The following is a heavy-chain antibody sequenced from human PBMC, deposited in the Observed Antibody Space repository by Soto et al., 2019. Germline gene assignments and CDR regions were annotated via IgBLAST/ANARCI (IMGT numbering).Heavy chain of an antibody. Sequence: PGGSLRLSCAASGFTFSSYGMHWVRQAPGKGLDWVAVISYDGSSKYSADSVKGRFTISRDNSKNTLHLQMNSLRVEDTAVYFCAKDRFHGDYRDSYGMDVWGPGPMVTVFS. CDR2: ISYDGSSK. D-gene: IGHD4-17*01. V-gene: IGHV3-30*18. CDR3: AKDRFHGDYRDSYGMDV. J-gene: IGHJ6*02. CDR1: GFTFSSYG.